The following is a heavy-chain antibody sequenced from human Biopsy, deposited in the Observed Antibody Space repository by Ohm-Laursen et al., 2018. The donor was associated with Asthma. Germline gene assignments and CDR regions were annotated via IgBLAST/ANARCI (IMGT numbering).Heavy chain of an antibody. CDR3: ARGDSSNWSHYYFDY. D-gene: IGHD3-22*01. Sequence: SLRLSCAASEFPFSSYAMNWVRQAPGKGLEWVSVIYSGGTSHTADSVRGRFTISRDYSRNTLYLQMHSLRAEDTAVYYRARGDSSNWSHYYFDYWGQGTLVTVSS. CDR2: IYSGGTS. J-gene: IGHJ4*02. V-gene: IGHV3-23*03. CDR1: EFPFSSYA.